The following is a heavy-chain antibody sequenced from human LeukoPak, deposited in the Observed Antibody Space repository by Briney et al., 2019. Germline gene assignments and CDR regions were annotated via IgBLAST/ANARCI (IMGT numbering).Heavy chain of an antibody. D-gene: IGHD6-19*01. J-gene: IGHJ4*02. CDR2: IKPDGSAA. CDR3: ATHSDWRFDF. V-gene: IGHV3-7*01. CDR1: GFTFSMYW. Sequence: RGSLRLSCTDSGFTFSMYWMSWVRQAPGKGLEWLASIKPDGSAAIYVDSMKGRFTISRDNAKNSLYLQMNSLTVEDTAVYYCATHSDWRFDFWGQGTLVTVSS.